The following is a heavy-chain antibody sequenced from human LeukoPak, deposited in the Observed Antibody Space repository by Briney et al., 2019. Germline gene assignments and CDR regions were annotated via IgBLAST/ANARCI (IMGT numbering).Heavy chain of an antibody. Sequence: GESLKISCKGSGYSLVDYWIGWVRQIPGKGPECRGIIFPDDSDIKYSPSFQAHCTFSVDKSISTAYVQWSSLKASDTAIYYCARHGIKGCNSVNCYTSFYYYGMDVWGQGTTVTVSS. CDR3: ARHGIKGCNSVNCYTSFYYYGMDV. D-gene: IGHD2-2*02. CDR1: GYSLVDYW. V-gene: IGHV5-51*01. J-gene: IGHJ6*02. CDR2: IFPDDSDI.